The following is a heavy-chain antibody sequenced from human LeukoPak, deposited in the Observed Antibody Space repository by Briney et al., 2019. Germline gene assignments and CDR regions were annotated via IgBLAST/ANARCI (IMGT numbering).Heavy chain of an antibody. J-gene: IGHJ5*02. D-gene: IGHD2/OR15-2a*01. CDR3: AKDRRNWFDA. V-gene: IGHV3-30*02. Sequence: GGSLRLSRVASGLTSSSYGMHWVRQAPGKGLEWVALIPKDGSNKYYGDSVKGRFTISRDISKNTLILQMNSLRAEDTAVYYCAKDRRNWFDAWGQGTLVTVSS. CDR1: GLTSSSYG. CDR2: IPKDGSNK.